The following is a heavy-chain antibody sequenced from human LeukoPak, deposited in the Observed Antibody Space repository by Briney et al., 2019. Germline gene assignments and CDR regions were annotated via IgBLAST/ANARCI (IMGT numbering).Heavy chain of an antibody. CDR2: INHSGST. V-gene: IGHV4-38-2*02. CDR3: ARHRCSGGSCYPMNWFDP. J-gene: IGHJ5*02. D-gene: IGHD2-15*01. Sequence: SETLSLTCTVSGYSISSGYYWSWIRQPPGKGLEWIGEINHSGSTNYNPSLKSRVTISVDTSKNQFSLKLSSVTAADTAVYYCARHRCSGGSCYPMNWFDPWGQGTLVTVSS. CDR1: GYSISSGYY.